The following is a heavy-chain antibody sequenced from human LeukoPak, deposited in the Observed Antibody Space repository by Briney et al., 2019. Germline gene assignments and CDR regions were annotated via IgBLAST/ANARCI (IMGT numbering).Heavy chain of an antibody. D-gene: IGHD3-3*01. Sequence: GASVKVSCKASGYTFTSYGISWVRQAPGQGLEWMGWISAYNGNTNYAQKLQGRVTMTTDTSTSTAYMELRSLRSDDTAVYYCARDPTEDFWSGFYSYFDFWGQGTLVTVSS. CDR2: ISAYNGNT. CDR3: ARDPTEDFWSGFYSYFDF. CDR1: GYTFTSYG. J-gene: IGHJ4*02. V-gene: IGHV1-18*01.